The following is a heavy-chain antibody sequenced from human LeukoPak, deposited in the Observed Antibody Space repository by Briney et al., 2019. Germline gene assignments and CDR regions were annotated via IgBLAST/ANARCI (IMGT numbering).Heavy chain of an antibody. Sequence: SETLSLTCAVYGGSFSGYYWSWIRQPPGKGLEWIGEINHSGSTNYNPSLKSRVTISVDTSKNQFFLKLSSVTAADTAVYYCATYYYGSGSYQTRGSYGMDVWGQGTTVTVSS. D-gene: IGHD3-10*01. CDR1: GGSFSGYY. CDR2: INHSGST. CDR3: ATYYYGSGSYQTRGSYGMDV. J-gene: IGHJ6*02. V-gene: IGHV4-34*01.